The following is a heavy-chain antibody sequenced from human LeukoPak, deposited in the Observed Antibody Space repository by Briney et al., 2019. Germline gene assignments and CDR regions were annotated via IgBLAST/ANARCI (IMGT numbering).Heavy chain of an antibody. CDR1: GYTFSDYG. V-gene: IGHV1-18*01. CDR3: AREGSGWYEGWFDP. Sequence: ASVKVSCKASGYTFSDYGISWVRQAAAQRLEWVGRISPNSGYTNYAQKVQGRVTMTTDTSTSTAYMELRSLRSDDTAVYYCAREGSGWYEGWFDPWGQGTLVTVSS. CDR2: ISPNSGYT. D-gene: IGHD6-19*01. J-gene: IGHJ5*02.